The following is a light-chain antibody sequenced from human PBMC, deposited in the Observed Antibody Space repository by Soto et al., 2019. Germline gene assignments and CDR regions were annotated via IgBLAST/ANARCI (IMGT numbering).Light chain of an antibody. Sequence: EIVLTQSPATLSLSPGERATLSCRASQSVSSYLAWYQQKPGQAPRLLIDDASNRATGSPARFSGSGSGTDITLTISSLETEDFAVYYCQQRSNWSLTFGGGTKVEIK. CDR2: DAS. CDR3: QQRSNWSLT. V-gene: IGKV3-11*01. CDR1: QSVSSY. J-gene: IGKJ4*01.